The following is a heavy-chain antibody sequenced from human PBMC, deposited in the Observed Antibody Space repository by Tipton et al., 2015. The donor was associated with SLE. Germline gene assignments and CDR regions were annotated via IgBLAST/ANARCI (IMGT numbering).Heavy chain of an antibody. CDR1: GGSFSGYY. J-gene: IGHJ3*02. Sequence: LSLTCAVYGGSFSGYYWSWIRQPPGKGLEWIGEINHSGSTNYNPSLKSRVTISVDTSKNQFSLKLSYVTAADTAVYYCARCRPAFDIWGQGTMVSVSS. CDR2: INHSGST. V-gene: IGHV4-34*01. CDR3: ARCRPAFDI.